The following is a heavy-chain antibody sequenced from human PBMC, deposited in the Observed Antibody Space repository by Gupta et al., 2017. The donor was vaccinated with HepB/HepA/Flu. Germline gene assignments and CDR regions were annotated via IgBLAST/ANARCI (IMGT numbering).Heavy chain of an antibody. CDR2: ISTTSSYI. J-gene: IGHJ4*02. D-gene: IGHD1-20*01. V-gene: IGHV3-21*01. CDR1: GFTFGSYS. Sequence: EEQLVESGGGLVKPGGSLRLSCAASGFTFGSYSMNWVRQAPGKGLEWVSSISTTSSYIYYSDSVKGRFTISRDNAKDSLFLQMNSLRAEDTAVYYCARGDHVYNWNVGESYWGQGTLVTVSS. CDR3: ARGDHVYNWNVGESY.